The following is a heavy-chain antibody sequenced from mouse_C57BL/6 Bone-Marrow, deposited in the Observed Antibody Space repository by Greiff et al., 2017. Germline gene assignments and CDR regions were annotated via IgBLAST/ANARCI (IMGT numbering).Heavy chain of an antibody. D-gene: IGHD3-3*01. Sequence: VQLQQSGAELARPGASVKLSCKASGYTFTSYGISWVKQRTGQGLEWIGEIYPRSGNTYYNEKLKGKATLTADKSSSTAYMELRSLTSEDSALYFCERSGTDAMDYWGRGTSGTVSA. CDR3: ERSGTDAMDY. CDR1: GYTFTSYG. V-gene: IGHV1-81*01. J-gene: IGHJ4*01. CDR2: IYPRSGNT.